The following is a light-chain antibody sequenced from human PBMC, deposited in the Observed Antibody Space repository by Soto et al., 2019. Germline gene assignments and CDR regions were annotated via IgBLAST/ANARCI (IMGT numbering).Light chain of an antibody. CDR3: QQYGSSPLT. Sequence: ELVLTQSPDTLSFSPGERATLSCRASQSVRSNYLAWYQQKPGQAPRFLIYDASSRATGIPDRFSGSGSGTDFTLTISRLEPEDFAVYYCQQYGSSPLTFGGGTKVDIK. CDR1: QSVRSNY. CDR2: DAS. J-gene: IGKJ4*01. V-gene: IGKV3-20*01.